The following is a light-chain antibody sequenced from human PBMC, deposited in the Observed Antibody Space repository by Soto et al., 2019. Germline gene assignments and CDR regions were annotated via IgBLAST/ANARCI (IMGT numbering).Light chain of an antibody. J-gene: IGLJ1*01. V-gene: IGLV2-14*01. CDR3: SSLTTSFTYV. Sequence: QSVLPQPASVSGSPGQSVAMSCTGPSSDVGAYNYIYWYQQHPGKAPKLLLSEVSNRPSGVSDRFSGSKSGNTASLTISGLQAEDEADYYCSSLTTSFTYVFGTGTKVTVL. CDR1: SSDVGAYNY. CDR2: EVS.